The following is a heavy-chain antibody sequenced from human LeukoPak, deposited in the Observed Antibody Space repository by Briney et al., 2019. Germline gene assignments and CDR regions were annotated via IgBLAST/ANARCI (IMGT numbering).Heavy chain of an antibody. D-gene: IGHD2-15*01. J-gene: IGHJ4*02. CDR1: GGTFSGYY. CDR3: AREDCSGGACTNFDY. Sequence: SETLSLTCAVYGGTFSGYYWSWIRQPPGKGLEWIGEINPGGSTNYNPSLESRLTISVDPSKNQFSLKLSSVTAADTAIYYCAREDCSGGACTNFDYWGQGALVTVTS. V-gene: IGHV4-34*01. CDR2: INPGGST.